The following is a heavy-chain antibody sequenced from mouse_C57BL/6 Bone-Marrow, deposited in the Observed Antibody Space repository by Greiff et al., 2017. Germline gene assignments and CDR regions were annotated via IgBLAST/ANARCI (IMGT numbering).Heavy chain of an antibody. CDR3: APLYYGNFAY. V-gene: IGHV1-69*01. CDR1: GYTFTSYW. D-gene: IGHD2-1*01. J-gene: IGHJ3*01. Sequence: VQLQQSGAELVMPGASVKLSCKASGYTFTSYWMHWVKQRPGQGLEWIGEINPSDSYTNYNQKFKGKSTLTVDKSSSTAYMQLSSLTSEDSAVYYCAPLYYGNFAYWGQGTLVTVSA. CDR2: INPSDSYT.